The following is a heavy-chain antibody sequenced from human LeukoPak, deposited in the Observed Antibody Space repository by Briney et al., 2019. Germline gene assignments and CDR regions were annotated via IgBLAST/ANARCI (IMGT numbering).Heavy chain of an antibody. V-gene: IGHV3-21*01. J-gene: IGHJ3*02. D-gene: IGHD3-9*01. CDR2: ISRSSDYI. CDR1: GFTFSSYS. CDR3: ARDYLYYDILTGYLGDAFDI. Sequence: GGSLRLSCAASGFTFSSYSMNWVRQAPGKGLEWVSSISRSSDYIYYADSVKGRFTISRDNAKNSLYLQMNSLRAEDTAVYYCARDYLYYDILTGYLGDAFDIWGQGTMVTVPS.